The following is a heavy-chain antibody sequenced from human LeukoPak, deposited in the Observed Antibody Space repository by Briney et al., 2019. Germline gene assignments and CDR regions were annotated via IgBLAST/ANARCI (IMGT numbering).Heavy chain of an antibody. CDR2: ISTSGTT. V-gene: IGHV4-4*07. CDR1: GGSFSGYY. D-gene: IGHD2-15*01. J-gene: IGHJ6*03. CDR3: ARDRSEDTGYYYYYYMDV. Sequence: PSETLSLTCAVYGGSFSGYYWSWIRQPAGKGLEWIGRISTSGTTNYHPSLESRVTISLDTSKNQFSLRLSSVTAADTALYYCARDRSEDTGYYYYYYMDVWGKGTTVTISS.